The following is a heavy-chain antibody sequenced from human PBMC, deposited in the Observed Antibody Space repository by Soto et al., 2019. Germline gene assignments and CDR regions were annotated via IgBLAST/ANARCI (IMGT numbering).Heavy chain of an antibody. D-gene: IGHD1-1*01. CDR3: ARGSNWNDVAFDI. CDR2: IIPIFGTA. Sequence: SVKVSCKASGGTFSSYAISWVRQAPGQGLEWMGGIIPIFGTANYAQKFQGRVTITADESTSTAYMELSSLRSEDTAVYYCARGSNWNDVAFDIWGQGTMVTVSS. CDR1: GGTFSSYA. V-gene: IGHV1-69*13. J-gene: IGHJ3*02.